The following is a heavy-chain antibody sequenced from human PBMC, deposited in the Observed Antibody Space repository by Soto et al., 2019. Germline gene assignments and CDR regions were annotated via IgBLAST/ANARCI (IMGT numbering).Heavy chain of an antibody. CDR1: WFTFSGSA. CDR3: AKESRGIAGVVPFCTDG. Sequence: PGGSLRLSCAASWFTFSGSAMHWVRQAPGKGLEWVSAISGSGGSTYYADSVKGRFTISRDNSKNTLYLQMNSLRAEDTAVYYCAKESRGIAGVVPFCTDGWGQGSTVTV. J-gene: IGHJ6*02. V-gene: IGHV3-23*01. CDR2: ISGSGGST. D-gene: IGHD3-3*01.